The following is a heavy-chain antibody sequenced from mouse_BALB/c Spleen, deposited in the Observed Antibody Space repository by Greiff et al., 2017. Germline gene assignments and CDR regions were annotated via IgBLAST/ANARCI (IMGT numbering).Heavy chain of an antibody. CDR2: IWAGGST. Sequence: VQLVESGPGLVAPSQSLSITCTVSGFSLTSYGVHWVRQPPGKGLEWLGVIWAGGSTNYNSALMSRLSISKDNSKSQVFLKMNSLQTDDTAMYYCARDRGYDYDGWDYWGQGTTLTVSS. CDR3: ARDRGYDYDGWDY. D-gene: IGHD2-4*01. CDR1: GFSLTSYG. V-gene: IGHV2-9*02. J-gene: IGHJ2*01.